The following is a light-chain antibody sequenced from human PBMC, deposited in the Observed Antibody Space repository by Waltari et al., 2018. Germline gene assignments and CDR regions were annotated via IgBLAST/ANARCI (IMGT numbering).Light chain of an antibody. CDR2: NNN. CDR3: AAWDDSLGGLV. J-gene: IGLJ2*01. V-gene: IGLV1-47*01. Sequence: QSVLTQPPSASGTPGQRVSISCSGSSSNIGGNYVYWYLQVPGTAPKLLIYNNNERPSGVSDRFSGSKSGTSASLAISGLRSEDGADYYCAAWDDSLGGLVFGGGTKVTVL. CDR1: SSNIGGNY.